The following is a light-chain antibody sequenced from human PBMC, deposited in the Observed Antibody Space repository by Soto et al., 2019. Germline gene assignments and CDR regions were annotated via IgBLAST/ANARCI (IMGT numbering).Light chain of an antibody. V-gene: IGLV2-23*02. CDR2: EVS. CDR1: SSDVGSYNL. J-gene: IGLJ1*01. Sequence: QSVLTQPASVSGSPGQSITISCTGTSSDVGSYNLVSWYQQHPGKAPKLMIYEVSKRPSGVSNRFSGSKSGNMASLTISGLQADFEADHHCCSYKLSTTLVFVTGTWSPS. CDR3: CSYKLSTTLV.